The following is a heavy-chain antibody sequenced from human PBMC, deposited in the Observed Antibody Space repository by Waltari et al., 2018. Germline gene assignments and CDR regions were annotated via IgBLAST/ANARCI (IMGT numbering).Heavy chain of an antibody. CDR3: AMGDYDSSGYYQI. CDR2: ISSSGSTT. CDR1: GFTFSSYE. D-gene: IGHD3-22*01. J-gene: IGHJ4*02. Sequence: EVQLVESGGGLVQPGGSLRLSCAASGFTFSSYEMTWVRQAPGKGLEWVSYISSSGSTTNCADSVKGRFTISRDNAKNSLYLQMNSLRAEDTALYYCAMGDYDSSGYYQIWGQGTLVTVSS. V-gene: IGHV3-48*03.